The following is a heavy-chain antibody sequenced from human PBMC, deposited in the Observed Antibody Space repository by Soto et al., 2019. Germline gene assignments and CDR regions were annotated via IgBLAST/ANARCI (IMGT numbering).Heavy chain of an antibody. Sequence: GGSLRLSCAASGFTFSSYSMNWVRQAPGKGLEWVGRTRNKANSYTTEYAASVEGRFTISRDDSKNSLYLQMNSLKTEDTAVYFCARDSGSPYSAFDIWGQGTMVTVSS. CDR3: ARDSGSPYSAFDI. CDR2: TRNKANSYTT. V-gene: IGHV3-72*01. CDR1: GFTFSSYS. J-gene: IGHJ3*02. D-gene: IGHD1-26*01.